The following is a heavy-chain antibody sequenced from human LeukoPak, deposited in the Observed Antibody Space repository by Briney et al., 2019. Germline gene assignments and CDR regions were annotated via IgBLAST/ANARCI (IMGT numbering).Heavy chain of an antibody. V-gene: IGHV4-31*03. D-gene: IGHD4/OR15-4a*01. CDR1: GGSISSGGYY. Sequence: SETLSLTCTVSGGSISSGGYYWSWIRQHPGKGLEWIGYIYYSGSTYYNPSLKSRVTISVDTSKNQFSLKLSSVTAADTAVYYCARVGTDYGASVNWFDPWGLGTLVTVSP. CDR2: IYYSGST. J-gene: IGHJ5*02. CDR3: ARVGTDYGASVNWFDP.